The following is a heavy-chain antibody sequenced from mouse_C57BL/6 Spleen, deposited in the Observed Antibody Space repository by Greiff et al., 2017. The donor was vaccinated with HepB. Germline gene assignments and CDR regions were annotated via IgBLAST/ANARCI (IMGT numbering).Heavy chain of an antibody. V-gene: IGHV2-2*01. CDR3: ARNLGLYEDPFAY. Sequence: VQLQQSGPGLVQPSQSLSITCTVSGFSLTSYGVHWVRQSPGKGLEWLGVIWSGGSTDYNAAFISRLSISKDNSKSQGFFKRNSLQADDTAIYYCARNLGLYEDPFAYWGQGTLVTVSA. CDR1: GFSLTSYG. J-gene: IGHJ3*01. D-gene: IGHD2-3*01. CDR2: IWSGGST.